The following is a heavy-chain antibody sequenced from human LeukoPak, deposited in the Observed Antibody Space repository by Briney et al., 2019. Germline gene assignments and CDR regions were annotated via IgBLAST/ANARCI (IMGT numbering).Heavy chain of an antibody. J-gene: IGHJ4*02. CDR3: ARGGSGGSWEVDY. D-gene: IGHD2-15*01. CDR2: INHSGST. V-gene: IGHV4-34*01. Sequence: GSLRLSCAASGFTFSSYSMNWVRQPPGKGLEWIGEINHSGSTNYNPSLKSRVTISVDTSKNQFSLKLNSMTAADTAVYYCARGGSGGSWEVDYWGQGTLVTVSS. CDR1: GFTFSSYS.